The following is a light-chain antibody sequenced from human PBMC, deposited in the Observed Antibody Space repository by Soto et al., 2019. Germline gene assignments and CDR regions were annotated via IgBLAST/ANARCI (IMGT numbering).Light chain of an antibody. V-gene: IGKV3-20*01. Sequence: EIVLTQSPATLSLSPGDRATLSCRASESIGTYLAWYQQKPGQAPRLLIYGASGRATGIPDRFSGSGSGTDFTLTISRLEPEDFAVYYCQQYGSSPMYTFGQGTKLEIK. CDR3: QQYGSSPMYT. CDR1: ESIGTY. J-gene: IGKJ2*01. CDR2: GAS.